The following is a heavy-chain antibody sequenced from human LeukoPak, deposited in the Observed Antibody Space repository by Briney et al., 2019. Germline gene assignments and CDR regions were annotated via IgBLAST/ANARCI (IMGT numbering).Heavy chain of an antibody. CDR3: ARCYYYDSSGSKGDPDAFDI. V-gene: IGHV1-18*01. CDR1: GYTFTSYG. D-gene: IGHD3-22*01. J-gene: IGHJ3*02. CDR2: ISAYNGNT. Sequence: ASVKVSCKASGYTFTSYGISWVRQAPGQGLEWMGWISAYNGNTNYAQKLQGRVTMTTDTSTSTAYMELRSLRSDDTAVYYCARCYYYDSSGSKGDPDAFDIWGQGTMVTVSS.